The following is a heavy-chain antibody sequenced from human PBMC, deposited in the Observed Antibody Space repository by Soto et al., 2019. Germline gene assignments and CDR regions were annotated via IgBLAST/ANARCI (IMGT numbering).Heavy chain of an antibody. CDR1: GYTFISYY. Sequence: QVQLVQSGAEVKKPGASVKVSCKASGYTFISYYMHWVRQAPGQGLEWMGIVNLSGGGTSYAQKFQGRVTMTRDTSTSTLYMELSSLRSEDTAVYYCARGPLVLPAGHYYYNMDVWGQGITVTVSS. V-gene: IGHV1-46*01. CDR2: VNLSGGGT. D-gene: IGHD2-2*01. CDR3: ARGPLVLPAGHYYYNMDV. J-gene: IGHJ6*02.